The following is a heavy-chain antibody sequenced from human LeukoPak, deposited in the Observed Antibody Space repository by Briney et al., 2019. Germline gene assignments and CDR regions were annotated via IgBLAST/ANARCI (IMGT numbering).Heavy chain of an antibody. CDR3: VRSLDY. Sequence: GGSLRLSCAASGFPFSSYAMNWVRQAPGKGLEWVSVIAGSDGFTQYADSVRGRFTISRDNSKNTVYLQMNRLRVEDTALYYCVRSLDYWGQGTLVTVSS. CDR2: IAGSDGFT. J-gene: IGHJ4*02. V-gene: IGHV3-23*01. CDR1: GFPFSSYA.